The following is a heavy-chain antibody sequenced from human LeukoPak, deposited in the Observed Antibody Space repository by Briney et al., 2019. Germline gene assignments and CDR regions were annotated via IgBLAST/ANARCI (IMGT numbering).Heavy chain of an antibody. V-gene: IGHV1-18*01. CDR1: GYTFSSYG. J-gene: IGHJ4*02. D-gene: IGHD6-19*01. Sequence: ASVKVSCKASGYTFSSYGISWVRQAPGQGLEWMGWISAYNGNTNYAQMLQGRVTMTTDTSTSTAYMELRSLRSDDTAVYYCARGDRIAVAGTGPPFDYWGQGTLVTVSS. CDR3: ARGDRIAVAGTGPPFDY. CDR2: ISAYNGNT.